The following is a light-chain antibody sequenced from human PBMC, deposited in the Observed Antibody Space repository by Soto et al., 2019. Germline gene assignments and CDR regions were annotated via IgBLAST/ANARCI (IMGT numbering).Light chain of an antibody. CDR2: DAS. V-gene: IGKV1-33*01. CDR3: QQYDNLWT. Sequence: DIQMTQSPSSLSASIGDRVTITFRASQNIGSFLNWYQQKPGEAPKLLIYDASNLETGVPSRFSGSGSGTDFTFTISSLQPEDIATYYCQQYDNLWTFGQGTKVDI. J-gene: IGKJ1*01. CDR1: QNIGSF.